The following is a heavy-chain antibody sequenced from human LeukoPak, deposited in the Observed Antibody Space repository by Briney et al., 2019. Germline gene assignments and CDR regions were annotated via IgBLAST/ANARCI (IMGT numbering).Heavy chain of an antibody. CDR2: MNPNSGNT. D-gene: IGHD2/OR15-2a*01. Sequence: ASVKVSCKASGYTFTSYGISWVRQAPGQGLEWMGWMNPNSGNTGYAQKFQGRVTMTRNTSISTAYMELSSLRSEDTAVYYCARAPPLSPLYYYYYMDVWGKGTTVTISS. CDR1: GYTFTSYG. CDR3: ARAPPLSPLYYYYYMDV. J-gene: IGHJ6*03. V-gene: IGHV1-8*02.